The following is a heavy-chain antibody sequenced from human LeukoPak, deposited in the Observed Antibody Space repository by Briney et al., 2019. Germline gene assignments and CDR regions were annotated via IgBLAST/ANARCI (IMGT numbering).Heavy chain of an antibody. J-gene: IGHJ4*02. Sequence: PSETLSLTCTVSGGSISSYYWSWIRQPPGEGLEWIGYIYYSGSTNYNPSLKSRVTISVDTSKNHFSLKLRSVTAADTAMYNCVRHWDFWGQGTQVTVSS. CDR2: IYYSGST. V-gene: IGHV4-59*08. CDR3: VRHWDF. CDR1: GGSISSYY.